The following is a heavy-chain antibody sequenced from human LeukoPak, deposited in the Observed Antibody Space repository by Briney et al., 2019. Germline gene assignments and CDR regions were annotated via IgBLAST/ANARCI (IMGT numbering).Heavy chain of an antibody. CDR1: GFTFNNYI. Sequence: GGSLRLSCAASGFTFNNYIMNWVRQAPGKGLEWVSSIFPSGGEIHYADSVRGRFTISRDNSKSTLSLQMNSLRAEDTAIYYCATYRQVLLPFESWGQGTLVTVSS. J-gene: IGHJ4*02. V-gene: IGHV3-23*01. D-gene: IGHD2-8*02. CDR3: ATYRQVLLPFES. CDR2: IFPSGGEI.